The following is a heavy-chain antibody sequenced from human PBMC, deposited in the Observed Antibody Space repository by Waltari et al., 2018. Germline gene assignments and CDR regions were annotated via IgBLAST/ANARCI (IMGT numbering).Heavy chain of an antibody. CDR3: ARGGGGGDFDY. CDR2: NNTDANGK. V-gene: IGHV3-74*01. CDR1: GITFSGYW. Sequence: EVQLVESGGGLVQPGGSLRLSCAASGITFSGYWMHWVRQAPGKGLVVVSGNNTDANGKNYADPVKGRFTIAVDNAKTTLYLQMNSLGVDDTAGYYCARGGGGGDFDYWGQGTLVTVSS. J-gene: IGHJ4*02. D-gene: IGHD3-16*01.